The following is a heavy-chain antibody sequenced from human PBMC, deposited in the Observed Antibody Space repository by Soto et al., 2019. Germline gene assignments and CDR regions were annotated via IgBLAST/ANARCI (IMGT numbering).Heavy chain of an antibody. CDR2: ISSSAGT. CDR1: GGSVNSHY. Sequence: QVQLQESGPGLVRPSETLSLTCSVSGGSVNSHYWTWIRQPPGKGLEWIGYISSSAGTDYNPSLQSRVTILLDRSTHQFSLNLGSVTAADTAVYYCARRGWYLPIESWGQGTLVTVSS. J-gene: IGHJ4*02. D-gene: IGHD6-19*01. CDR3: ARRGWYLPIES. V-gene: IGHV4-59*02.